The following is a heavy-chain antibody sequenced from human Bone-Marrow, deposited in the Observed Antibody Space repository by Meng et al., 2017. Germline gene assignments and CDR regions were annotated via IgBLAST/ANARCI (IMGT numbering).Heavy chain of an antibody. V-gene: IGHV3-33*01. J-gene: IGHJ4*02. D-gene: IGHD6-13*01. CDR1: GFTFSSYG. CDR2: IWYDGSNK. CDR3: ARGWFRSSSWFAY. Sequence: GESLKISCAASGFTFSSYGMHWVRQAPGKGLEWVAVIWYDGSNKYYVDSVKGRFTISRDNSKYTLYLQMNSLSAEDTAVYYCARGWFRSSSWFAYWGQGTLVTVSS.